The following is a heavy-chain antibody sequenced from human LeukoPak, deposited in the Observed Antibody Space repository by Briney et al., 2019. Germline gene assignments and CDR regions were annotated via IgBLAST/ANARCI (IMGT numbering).Heavy chain of an antibody. CDR1: GGSISNYY. V-gene: IGHV4-59*01. CDR2: FYYSGST. CDR3: ARDSSIGGFDY. J-gene: IGHJ4*02. D-gene: IGHD3-10*01. Sequence: SETLSLTCTVSGGSISNYYWSWIRQPPGKGLEWIGYFYYSGSTNYNPSLKSRVTISVDTSKNQFSLKLSSVTAADTAVYYCARDSSIGGFDYWGQGTLVTVSS.